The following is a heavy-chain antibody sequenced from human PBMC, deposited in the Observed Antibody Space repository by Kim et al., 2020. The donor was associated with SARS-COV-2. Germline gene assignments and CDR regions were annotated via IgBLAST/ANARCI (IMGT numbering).Heavy chain of an antibody. Sequence: GGSLRLSCAASGFTFSSYGMHWVRQAPGKGLEWVAVISYDGSNKYYADSVKGRFTISRDNSKNTLYLQMNSLRAEDTAVYYCAKDSIRAAAAEYFDYWG. CDR3: AKDSIRAAAAEYFDY. V-gene: IGHV3-30*18. CDR2: ISYDGSNK. D-gene: IGHD6-13*01. J-gene: IGHJ4*01. CDR1: GFTFSSYG.